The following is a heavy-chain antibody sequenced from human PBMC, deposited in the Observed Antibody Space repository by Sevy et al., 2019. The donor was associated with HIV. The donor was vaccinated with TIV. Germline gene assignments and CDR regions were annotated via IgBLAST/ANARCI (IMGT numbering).Heavy chain of an antibody. J-gene: IGHJ3*02. D-gene: IGHD2-8*02. CDR1: GFTFSSYA. Sequence: GGSLRLSCAASGFTFSSYAMHWVRQAPGKGLEWVAVISYDGSNKYYADSVKGRFTISRDNSKNTLYLQMNSLRAEDTAVYYCARDRLTGGMDAFAIWGQGTMVTVSS. CDR2: ISYDGSNK. CDR3: ARDRLTGGMDAFAI. V-gene: IGHV3-30-3*01.